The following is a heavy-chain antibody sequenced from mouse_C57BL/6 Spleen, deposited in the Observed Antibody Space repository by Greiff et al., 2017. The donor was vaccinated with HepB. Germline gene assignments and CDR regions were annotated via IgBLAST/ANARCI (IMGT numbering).Heavy chain of an antibody. CDR1: GYTFPDYY. CDR3: AREKLGTLYFDY. V-gene: IGHV1-76*01. D-gene: IGHD4-1*01. Sequence: QVQLQQSGAELVRPGASVKLSCKASGYTFPDYYINWVKQRPGQGLEWIARIYPGSGNTYYNEKFKGKATLTAEKSSSTAYMQLSSLTSEDSAVYFCAREKLGTLYFDYWGQGTTLTVSS. J-gene: IGHJ2*01. CDR2: IYPGSGNT.